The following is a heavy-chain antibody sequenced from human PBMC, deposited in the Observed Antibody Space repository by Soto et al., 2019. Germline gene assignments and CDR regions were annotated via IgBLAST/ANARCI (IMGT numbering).Heavy chain of an antibody. Sequence: EVQLVESGGGLVQPGGSLRLSCAASGFTVSSNYVSWVRHAPGKGLEWVSVIYTGGSTYSADSVKGRFTISRHNSKNTVYLQMNSLRAEDTAVYYCARISAGPHGALGLWGQGTMVTVSS. CDR3: ARISAGPHGALGL. CDR2: IYTGGST. V-gene: IGHV3-53*04. J-gene: IGHJ3*01. CDR1: GFTVSSNY.